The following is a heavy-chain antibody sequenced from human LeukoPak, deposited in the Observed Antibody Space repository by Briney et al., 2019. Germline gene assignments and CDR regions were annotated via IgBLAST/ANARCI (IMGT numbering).Heavy chain of an antibody. J-gene: IGHJ4*02. CDR3: VRMTPDSPSFDY. D-gene: IGHD1-14*01. CDR2: IDWDDER. V-gene: IGHV2-70*04. Sequence: SGPALVRPTQTLTLTCTFSGFSINTRQMIVAWIRQPPGKAPEWLARIDWDDERFYSKSPKTRLSVSKDTSRNEVVLTMTNMDPVDTGTYYCVRMTPDSPSFDYWGQGTLVTVSS. CDR1: GFSINTRQMI.